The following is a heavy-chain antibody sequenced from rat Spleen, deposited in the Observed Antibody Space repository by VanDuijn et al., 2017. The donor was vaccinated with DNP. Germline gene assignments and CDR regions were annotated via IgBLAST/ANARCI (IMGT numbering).Heavy chain of an antibody. V-gene: IGHV5-29*01. CDR2: ISYDGSST. J-gene: IGHJ4*01. CDR1: GFTFSNYG. Sequence: EVQLVESGGGLVQPGRSLKLSCAASGFTFSNYGMAWVRQAPTKGLEWVATISYDGSSTYYRDSVKGRFTISRDNAKSTLYLQMDSLRSEDTATYYCARHDIAATLMDAWGQGASVTVSS. D-gene: IGHD1-2*01. CDR3: ARHDIAATLMDA.